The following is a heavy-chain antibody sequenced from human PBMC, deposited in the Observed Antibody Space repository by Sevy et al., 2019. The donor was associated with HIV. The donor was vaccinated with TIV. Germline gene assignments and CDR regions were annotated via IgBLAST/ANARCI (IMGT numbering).Heavy chain of an antibody. CDR1: GFSFSNYA. CDR2: LIGGGSRT. Sequence: GGSLRLSCAASGFSFSNYAMSWVRQAPGKGLEWVSTLIGGGSRTYYADSVTGRFTISRDNSRNTLYLQMNSLRAEDTGVYYCAKRRGQSGLFGGGRNYGLDVCGQGTTVTVSS. CDR3: AKRRGQSGLFGGGRNYGLDV. D-gene: IGHD3-16*01. J-gene: IGHJ6*02. V-gene: IGHV3-23*01.